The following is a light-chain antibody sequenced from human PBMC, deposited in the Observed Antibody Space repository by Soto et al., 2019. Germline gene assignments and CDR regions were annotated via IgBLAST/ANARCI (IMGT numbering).Light chain of an antibody. J-gene: IGLJ1*01. Sequence: QSVLTQAAYVSGSPGQSITISCTGTSSDVGSYDLVSWYQQHPGKAPKLMIYEGSKRPSGVSNRFSGSKSGNTASLTISGLQAEDEADYYCCSYAGSNTFVFGTGTKVIVL. CDR3: CSYAGSNTFV. CDR2: EGS. V-gene: IGLV2-23*03. CDR1: SSDVGSYDL.